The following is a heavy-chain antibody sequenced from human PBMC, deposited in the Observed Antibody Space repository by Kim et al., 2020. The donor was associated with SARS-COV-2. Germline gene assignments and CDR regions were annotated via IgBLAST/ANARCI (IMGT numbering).Heavy chain of an antibody. D-gene: IGHD6-13*01. CDR3: AGVGIAAAGTEIDY. V-gene: IGHV4-34*01. CDR1: GGSFSGYY. CDR2: INHSGST. Sequence: SETLSLTCAVYGGSFSGYYWSGIRQPPGKGLEWIGEINHSGSTNYNPSLKSRVTISVDTSKNQFSLKLSSVTAADTAVYYCAGVGIAAAGTEIDYWGQGTLVTVSS. J-gene: IGHJ4*02.